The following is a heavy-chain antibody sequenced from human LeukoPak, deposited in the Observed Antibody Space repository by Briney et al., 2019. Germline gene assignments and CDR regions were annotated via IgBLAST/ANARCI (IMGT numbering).Heavy chain of an antibody. Sequence: SVKVSCKASGGTFSSYAISWVRQAPGQGLEWMGGIIPIFGTANYAQKFQGRVTITADESTSTAYMELSSLRSEDTAVYYCARQRYGGNSEDYYYMDVWGKGTTVTVSS. CDR1: GGTFSSYA. J-gene: IGHJ6*03. D-gene: IGHD4-23*01. CDR2: IIPIFGTA. CDR3: ARQRYGGNSEDYYYMDV. V-gene: IGHV1-69*13.